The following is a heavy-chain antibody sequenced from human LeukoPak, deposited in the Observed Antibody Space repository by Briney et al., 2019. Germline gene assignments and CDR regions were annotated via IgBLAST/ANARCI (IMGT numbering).Heavy chain of an antibody. J-gene: IGHJ4*02. D-gene: IGHD2-15*01. V-gene: IGHV3-23*01. Sequence: GGSLRLSCAASGFTFSSYAMSWVRQAPGMGLEWVSVISGGGGTTFYADSVKGRFTISRDNSKNTVYLQMNSLRAEDTAVYYCAKRDCSGGSCYSPLDYWGQGALVTVSS. CDR2: ISGGGGTT. CDR1: GFTFSSYA. CDR3: AKRDCSGGSCYSPLDY.